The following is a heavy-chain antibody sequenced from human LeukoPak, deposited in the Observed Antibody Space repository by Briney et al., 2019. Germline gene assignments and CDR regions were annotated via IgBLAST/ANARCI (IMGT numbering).Heavy chain of an antibody. CDR2: IYYSGST. V-gene: IGHV4-39*01. D-gene: IGHD6-13*01. J-gene: IGHJ6*03. CDR1: GGSISSSSYY. CDR3: ASDGGIAAAGTVYYYYYYMDV. Sequence: SETLSLTCTVSGGSISSSSYYWGWIRQPPGKGLEWIGSIYYSGSTYYNPSLKSRVTISVDTSKNQFSLKLSSVTAADTAVYYCASDGGIAAAGTVYYYYYYMDVWGKGTTVTVSS.